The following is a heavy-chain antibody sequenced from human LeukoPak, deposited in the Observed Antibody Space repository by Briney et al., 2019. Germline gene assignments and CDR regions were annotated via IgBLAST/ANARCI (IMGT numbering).Heavy chain of an antibody. Sequence: PGGSLRLSCAASGFTFSNYWMSWVRQAPGKGLEWVANIKQDGSEKYYVDSVKGRFTISRDNDKNSLYLQMNSLRAEDAAVYHCASGRQLGYWGQGTLVTVSS. D-gene: IGHD6-13*01. CDR3: ASGRQLGY. CDR1: GFTFSNYW. CDR2: IKQDGSEK. J-gene: IGHJ4*02. V-gene: IGHV3-7*01.